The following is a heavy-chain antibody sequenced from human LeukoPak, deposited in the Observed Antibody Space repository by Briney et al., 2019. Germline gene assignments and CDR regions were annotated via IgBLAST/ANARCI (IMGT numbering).Heavy chain of an antibody. J-gene: IGHJ4*02. D-gene: IGHD3-22*01. CDR3: ARGPINYYDSSGYYCPFDY. Sequence: PGGSLRLSCAASGFTFSSYAMHWVRQAPGKGLEWVAVISYDGSNKYYADSVKGRFTISRDNSKNTLYLQMNSLRAEDTAVYYRARGPINYYDSSGYYCPFDYWGQGTLVTVSS. CDR1: GFTFSSYA. V-gene: IGHV3-30*01. CDR2: ISYDGSNK.